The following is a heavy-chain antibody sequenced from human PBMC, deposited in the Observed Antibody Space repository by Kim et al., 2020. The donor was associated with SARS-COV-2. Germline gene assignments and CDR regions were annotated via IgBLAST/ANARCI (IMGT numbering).Heavy chain of an antibody. CDR3: ARTKGHDY. CDR1: GYIFSSFG. V-gene: IGHV1-18*04. J-gene: IGHJ4*02. Sequence: ASVKVSCKASGYIFSSFGISWVRQAPGQGLEWMGWINTKNGDTKYEQKLQDRVTLTTETSTRTVYMELRSLTSDDTAVYYCARTKGHDYWGQGTLFT. CDR2: INTKNGDT. D-gene: IGHD2-8*01.